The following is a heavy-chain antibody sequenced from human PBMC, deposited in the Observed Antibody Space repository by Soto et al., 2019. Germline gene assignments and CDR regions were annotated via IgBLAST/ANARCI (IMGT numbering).Heavy chain of an antibody. CDR1: SGSISSISW. V-gene: IGHV4-4*02. CDR3: ARATVVVVPAAMMDYYYYYMDG. D-gene: IGHD2-2*01. Sequence: SDTLSLTCAVSSGSISSISWWSLVRQPPGKGLEWIGEIYHSGGTNYNPSLKSRVTISVDKSKNQFSLRLSSVTAADTALYYCARATVVVVPAAMMDYYYYYMDGWGKRTTVTVSS. J-gene: IGHJ6*03. CDR2: IYHSGGT.